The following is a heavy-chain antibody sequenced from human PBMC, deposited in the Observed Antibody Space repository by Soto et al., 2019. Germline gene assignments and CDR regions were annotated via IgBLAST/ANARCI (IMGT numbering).Heavy chain of an antibody. J-gene: IGHJ3*02. CDR1: GGSFRGYY. CDR3: ARPRRQWLPNDDFDI. V-gene: IGHV4-34*01. CDR2: INHTGST. Sequence: SATLSLTCAVNGGSFRGYYWSWIRQPPGKGLEWIGEINHTGSTNYNPSLKSRVTISVDTSKNQFSLRLSSVTAADTAVYYCARPRRQWLPNDDFDIWGQGTMVTVSS. D-gene: IGHD6-19*01.